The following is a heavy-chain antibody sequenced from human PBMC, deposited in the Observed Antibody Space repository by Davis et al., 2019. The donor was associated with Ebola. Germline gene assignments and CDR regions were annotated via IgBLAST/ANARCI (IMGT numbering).Heavy chain of an antibody. CDR3: RANFDY. J-gene: IGHJ4*02. V-gene: IGHV3-15*01. CDR2: IRSQTDGGTT. Sequence: GGSLRLSCAASGFTFSGSVIPWVCHASGKGMAWVGRIRSQTDGGTTDYAAPVKGRFIISRDDSKNTVYLQMNSLKIEETAVYYCRANFDYWGQGTLVAVSS. CDR1: GFTFSGSV.